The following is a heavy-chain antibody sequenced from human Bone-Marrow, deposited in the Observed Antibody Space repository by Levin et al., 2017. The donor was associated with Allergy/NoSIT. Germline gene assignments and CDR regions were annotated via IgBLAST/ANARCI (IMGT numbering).Heavy chain of an antibody. J-gene: IGHJ4*02. CDR3: ASAPNPSYFDF. V-gene: IGHV4-61*01. CDR2: IHYSGST. Sequence: SETLSPTCTVSGGSVRSASDYWSWIRQPPGKGLEWIGNIHYSGSTNYNPSLTSRVTISVETSKNQFTLSLSSVTAADTAVYYCASAPNPSYFDFWGQGTLVTASS. CDR1: GGSVRSASDY.